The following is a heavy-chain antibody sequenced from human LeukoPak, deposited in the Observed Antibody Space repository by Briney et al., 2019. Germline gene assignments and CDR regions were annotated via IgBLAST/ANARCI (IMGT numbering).Heavy chain of an antibody. J-gene: IGHJ3*02. CDR2: IYYSGSA. D-gene: IGHD2-15*01. V-gene: IGHV4-39*07. CDR1: GGSISSSSYY. Sequence: MSSETLSLTCTVSGGSISSSSYYWGWIRQPPGKGLEWIGSIYYSGSAYYNPSLKSRVTISVDTSKNQFSLKLSSVTAADTAVYYCARVEDGSHDAFDIWGQGTMVTVSS. CDR3: ARVEDGSHDAFDI.